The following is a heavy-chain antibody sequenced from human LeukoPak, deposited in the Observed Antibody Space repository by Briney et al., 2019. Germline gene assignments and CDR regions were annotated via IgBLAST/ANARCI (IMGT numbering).Heavy chain of an antibody. J-gene: IGHJ4*02. CDR1: GYTFSSYY. Sequence: GASVKVSCKASGYTFSSYYMHWGRHAPGQGLEWMGIINPSGGSTSYAQKFQGRVTMTRDTSTSTVYMELSSLRSEDPAVYYCAREPIPLVVPAAIPDYWGQGTLVTVSS. CDR3: AREPIPLVVPAAIPDY. CDR2: INPSGGST. V-gene: IGHV1-46*01. D-gene: IGHD2-2*02.